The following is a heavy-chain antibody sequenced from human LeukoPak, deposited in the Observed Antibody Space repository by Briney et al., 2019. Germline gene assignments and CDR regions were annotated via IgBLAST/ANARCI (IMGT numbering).Heavy chain of an antibody. CDR1: GYSFTSYW. V-gene: IGHV5-10-1*01. CDR2: IDPSDSYT. Sequence: GESLKISCKGSGYSFTSYWISWVRQMPGKGLEWMGRIDPSDSYTNYSPSFQGHVTISADKSISTAYLQWSGLKASDTATYYCARREGEGFDPWGQGTLVTVSS. CDR3: ARREGEGFDP. J-gene: IGHJ5*02. D-gene: IGHD3-16*01.